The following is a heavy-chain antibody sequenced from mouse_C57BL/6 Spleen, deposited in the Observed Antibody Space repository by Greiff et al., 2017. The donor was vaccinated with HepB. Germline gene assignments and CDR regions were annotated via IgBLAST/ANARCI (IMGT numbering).Heavy chain of an antibody. CDR2: INPYNGGT. CDR1: GYTFTDYY. V-gene: IGHV1-19*01. D-gene: IGHD1-1*01. J-gene: IGHJ1*03. Sequence: EVQLQQSGPVLVKPGASVKMSCKASGYTFTDYYMNWVKQSHGKSLEWIGVINPYNGGTSYNQKFKGKATLTVDKSSSTAYMELNSLTSEDSAVYYCAREGYYYGSSSWYFDVWGTGTTVTVSS. CDR3: AREGYYYGSSSWYFDV.